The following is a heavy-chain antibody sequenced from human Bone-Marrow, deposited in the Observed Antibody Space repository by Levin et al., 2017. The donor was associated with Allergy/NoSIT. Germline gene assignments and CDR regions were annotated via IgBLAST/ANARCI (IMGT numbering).Heavy chain of an antibody. CDR3: ARSKLRTFGGTQYYYYYYGMDV. CDR1: GGTFSSYA. Sequence: SVKVSCKASGGTFSSYAISWVRQAPGQGLEWMGGINPIFGTANYAQKFQGRVTITADESTSTAYMELSSLRSEDTAVYYCARSKLRTFGGTQYYYYYYGMDVWGQGTTVTVSS. CDR2: INPIFGTA. V-gene: IGHV1-69*13. J-gene: IGHJ6*02. D-gene: IGHD1-7*01.